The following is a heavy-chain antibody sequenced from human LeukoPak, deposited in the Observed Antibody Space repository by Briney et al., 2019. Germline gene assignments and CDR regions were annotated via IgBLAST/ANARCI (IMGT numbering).Heavy chain of an antibody. CDR3: AKDREYDDSCDYSG. Sequence: GGSLRLSCAASGFTFSHFWMSWVRQAPGKGLEWVAYIKKTGSETYYVDSVKGRFTITRDNTRNSLFLQMYSLRAEDTAVYYCAKDREYDDSCDYSGWGQGTLVTVSS. J-gene: IGHJ4*02. CDR1: GFTFSHFW. V-gene: IGHV3-7*03. CDR2: IKKTGSET. D-gene: IGHD3-22*01.